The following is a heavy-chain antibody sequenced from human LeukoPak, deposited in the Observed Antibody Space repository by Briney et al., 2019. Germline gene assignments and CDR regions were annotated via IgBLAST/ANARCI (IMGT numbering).Heavy chain of an antibody. J-gene: IGHJ4*02. CDR2: ISGSGGST. CDR3: AKDLITMIIPGVCLDY. D-gene: IGHD3-22*01. CDR1: GFTFSSYA. Sequence: GGSLRLSCAASGFTFSSYAMSGVRQAPGKGLEWVSAISGSGGSTYYADSVKGRFTISRDNSKNTLYLQMNSLRAEDTAVYYCAKDLITMIIPGVCLDYWGQGTLVTVSS. V-gene: IGHV3-23*01.